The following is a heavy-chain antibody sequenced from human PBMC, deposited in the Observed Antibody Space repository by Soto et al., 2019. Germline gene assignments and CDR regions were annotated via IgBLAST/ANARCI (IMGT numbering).Heavy chain of an antibody. CDR2: INSGDSTI. Sequence: QVQLVESGGGLVKPGGSLRLSCAASGFTFSDYYMSWIRQAPGKGLEWVSYINSGDSTIDYADSVKGRFTISRDNAKNSLYLQMNSLRAEDTAVYYCARGRSSSVFFDYWGQGTLVTVSS. V-gene: IGHV3-11*01. CDR3: ARGRSSSVFFDY. CDR1: GFTFSDYY. J-gene: IGHJ4*02. D-gene: IGHD6-6*01.